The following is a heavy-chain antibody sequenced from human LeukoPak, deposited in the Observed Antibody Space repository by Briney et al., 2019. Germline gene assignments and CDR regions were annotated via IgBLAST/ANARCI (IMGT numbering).Heavy chain of an antibody. CDR1: GFTFSSYA. D-gene: IGHD3-10*01. CDR3: ARGPVHYYGSGTTTPAEYFQH. J-gene: IGHJ1*01. CDR2: ISYDGSNK. Sequence: PGGSLRLSCAASGFTFSSYAMHWVRQAPGKGLEWVAVISYDGSNKYYADSVKGRFTISRDNSKNTLYLQMNSLRAEDTAVYYCARGPVHYYGSGTTTPAEYFQHWGQGTLVTVSS. V-gene: IGHV3-30-3*01.